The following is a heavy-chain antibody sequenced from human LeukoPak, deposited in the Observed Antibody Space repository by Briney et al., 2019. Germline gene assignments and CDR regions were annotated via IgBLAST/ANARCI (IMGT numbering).Heavy chain of an antibody. Sequence: KPGGSLRLSCAASGFTFSSYSMNWVRQAPGKGLEWVSSISSSSSYIYYADSVEGRFTISRDNAKNSLYLQMNSLRAEDTAVYYCASHLPYSSGWSSFDYWGQGTLVTVSS. CDR3: ASHLPYSSGWSSFDY. V-gene: IGHV3-21*01. CDR1: GFTFSSYS. J-gene: IGHJ4*02. CDR2: ISSSSSYI. D-gene: IGHD6-19*01.